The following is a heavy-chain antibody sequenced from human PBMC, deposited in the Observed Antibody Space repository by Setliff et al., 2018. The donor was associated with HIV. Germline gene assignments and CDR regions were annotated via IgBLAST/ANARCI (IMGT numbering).Heavy chain of an antibody. CDR3: TTRRYIYGTGNVYNVLGYFQY. CDR2: IIPMFEVT. Sequence: SVKVSCKASGGDFSSYGIDWVRQAPGQGLEWMGNIIPMFEVTNDAQKFQDRVTITTDESTSTAYLELSSLRSDDTAIYYCTTRRYIYGTGNVYNVLGYFQYWGQGTLVTV. V-gene: IGHV1-69*05. D-gene: IGHD3-9*01. CDR1: GGDFSSYG. J-gene: IGHJ4*03.